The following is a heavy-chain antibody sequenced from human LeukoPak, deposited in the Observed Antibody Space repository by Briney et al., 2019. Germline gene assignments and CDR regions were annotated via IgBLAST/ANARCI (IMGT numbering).Heavy chain of an antibody. V-gene: IGHV3-48*03. CDR2: ISSGGSTM. D-gene: IGHD4-11*01. J-gene: IGHJ6*02. Sequence: QPGGSLRLSCAASGFTFRSYEMNWVRQAPGKGLEWVSYISSGGSTMYYADSVKGRFTISRDNANNSLYLQMNSLRAEDTAVYYCAVHHDYSKYGYYYGMDVWGQGTTVTVSS. CDR1: GFTFRSYE. CDR3: AVHHDYSKYGYYYGMDV.